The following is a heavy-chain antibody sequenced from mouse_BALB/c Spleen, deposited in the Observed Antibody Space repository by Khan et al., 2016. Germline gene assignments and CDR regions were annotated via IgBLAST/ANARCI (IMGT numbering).Heavy chain of an antibody. J-gene: IGHJ3*01. Sequence: VQLQQSGAELVKPGASVKLSRTASGFNIKDTYMHWVKQRPEQGLEWIGRIDPANGNTKYDPKFQGKATITADTSSNTAYLQLSSLTSEDSAVYYCAQIYDGYYGFAYWGQGTLVTVSA. CDR2: IDPANGNT. V-gene: IGHV14-3*02. CDR3: AQIYDGYYGFAY. CDR1: GFNIKDTY. D-gene: IGHD2-3*01.